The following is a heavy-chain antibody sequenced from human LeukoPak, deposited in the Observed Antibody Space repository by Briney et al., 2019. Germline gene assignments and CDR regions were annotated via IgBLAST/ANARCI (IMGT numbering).Heavy chain of an antibody. CDR1: GYGFTSYW. CDR3: ARPLSVGYNSGYYFDF. D-gene: IGHD5-24*01. Sequence: GESLKISCKASGYGFTSYWIGWVRQVPGKGLEWVGVIYPGDSGLRYSPTFQGQVTISADKSISTAYLQWSSLKASDTAMYYCARPLSVGYNSGYYFDFWGQGTLVTVSS. V-gene: IGHV5-51*01. CDR2: IYPGDSGL. J-gene: IGHJ4*02.